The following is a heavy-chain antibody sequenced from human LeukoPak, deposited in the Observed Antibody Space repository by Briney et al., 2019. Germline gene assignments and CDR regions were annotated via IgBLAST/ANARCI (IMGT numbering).Heavy chain of an antibody. Sequence: SETLSLTCTVSGGSISSYYWRWIRQPPGKGLEWIGYIYYSGSTNYNPSLKSRVTISVDTSKNQFSLKLSSVTAAETAVYYCARGLFGVFDYWGQGTLVTVSS. CDR3: ARGLFGVFDY. D-gene: IGHD3-3*01. J-gene: IGHJ4*02. CDR1: GGSISSYY. V-gene: IGHV4-59*01. CDR2: IYYSGST.